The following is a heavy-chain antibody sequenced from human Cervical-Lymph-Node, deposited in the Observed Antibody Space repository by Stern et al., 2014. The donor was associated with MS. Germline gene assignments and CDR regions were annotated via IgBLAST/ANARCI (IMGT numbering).Heavy chain of an antibody. CDR2: IFPVFGTP. D-gene: IGHD6-13*01. V-gene: IGHV1-69*01. Sequence: VQLEESGAEVTKPGSSAKVSCKASGGTFSKFPSSCVRQAPGQGLAWMAGIFPVFGTPTYAQEFRGRVTITADVSTSTVYMELSSLRSDDTAVYYCALSSETSDRWYSLGYDLWGQGTLVTVSS. CDR3: ALSSETSDRWYSLGYDL. J-gene: IGHJ5*02. CDR1: GGTFSKFP.